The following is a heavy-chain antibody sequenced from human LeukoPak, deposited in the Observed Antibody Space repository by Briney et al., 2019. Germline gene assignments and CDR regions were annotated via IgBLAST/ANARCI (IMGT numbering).Heavy chain of an antibody. D-gene: IGHD2-15*01. CDR3: ARALVVVAATIYYYGMDV. CDR2: IYYSVST. CDR1: GGSISRYY. J-gene: IGHJ6*02. V-gene: IGHV4-59*08. Sequence: PSETLSLTCTVSGGSISRYYWSWIRQPPGKGLEWIGYIYYSVSTNYNPSLKSRVTISVDTSKNHLSLKLSSVTAADTAVYYCARALVVVAATIYYYGMDVWGQGTTVTVSS.